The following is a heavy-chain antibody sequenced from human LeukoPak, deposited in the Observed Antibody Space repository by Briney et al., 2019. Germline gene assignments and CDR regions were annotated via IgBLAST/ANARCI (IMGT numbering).Heavy chain of an antibody. Sequence: GGSLRLSCAASGFTFSRYAMHWVRQAPGKGLEYVSAISSNGGDTYYANSVRGRFTISRDNFKNTLYLQMGSLRAEDMAVYYCAREVVNNWNYLDYWGQGTLVTVSS. CDR3: AREVVNNWNYLDY. CDR1: GFTFSRYA. V-gene: IGHV3-64*01. J-gene: IGHJ4*02. D-gene: IGHD1-20*01. CDR2: ISSNGGDT.